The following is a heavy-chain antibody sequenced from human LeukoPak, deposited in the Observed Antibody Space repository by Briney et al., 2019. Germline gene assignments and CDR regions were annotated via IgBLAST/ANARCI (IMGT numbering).Heavy chain of an antibody. V-gene: IGHV1-18*01. D-gene: IGHD2-15*01. J-gene: IGHJ5*02. CDR2: ISAYNGNT. CDR3: ARKDVGYCSGGSCYSESPWFDP. Sequence: GASVKVSCKASGYTFTSYGISWVRQAPGQGLEWMGWISAYNGNTNYAQKLQGRVTMTTDTFTSTADMEPRKLRTGDTAVYYCARKDVGYCSGGSCYSESPWFDPWGQGTLVTVSS. CDR1: GYTFTSYG.